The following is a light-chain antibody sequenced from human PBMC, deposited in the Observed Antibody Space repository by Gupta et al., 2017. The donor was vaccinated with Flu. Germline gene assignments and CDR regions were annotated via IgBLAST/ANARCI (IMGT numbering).Light chain of an antibody. J-gene: IGKJ2*01. Sequence: FLAQSPGTLSLSPGERVTLSCRAGETVDRHHLAWYQQKPGQAPRLLIYGTSNRAPGIPDRFSGGGSGTDFTLTIDRLEPEDSALFYCHHYGTSPYTFGQGTKLDIK. CDR3: HHYGTSPYT. V-gene: IGKV3-20*01. CDR1: ETVDRHH. CDR2: GTS.